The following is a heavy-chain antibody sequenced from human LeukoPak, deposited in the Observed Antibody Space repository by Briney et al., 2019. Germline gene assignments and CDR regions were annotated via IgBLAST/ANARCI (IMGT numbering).Heavy chain of an antibody. V-gene: IGHV4-4*07. CDR3: ARDSGHFAVYYFDY. Sequence: PSETLSLTCTVSGGSISSYYWSWIRQPAGKGLEWIGRIYTSGSTNYNPSLKSRVTMSVDTSKNQFSLKLSSVTAADTAVYYCARDSGHFAVYYFDYWGQGTLVTVSS. CDR2: IYTSGST. D-gene: IGHD3-10*01. J-gene: IGHJ4*02. CDR1: GGSISSYY.